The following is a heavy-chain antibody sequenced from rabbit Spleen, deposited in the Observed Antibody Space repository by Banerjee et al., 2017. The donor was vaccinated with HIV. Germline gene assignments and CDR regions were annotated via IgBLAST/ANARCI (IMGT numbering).Heavy chain of an antibody. V-gene: IGHV1S40*01. D-gene: IGHD4-2*01. CDR3: ARDAGTSFSTYGMDL. J-gene: IGHJ6*01. CDR1: GFFFNSGYD. CDR2: LYAGGSGST. Sequence: QSLEESGGGLVKPGAALTLTCKASGFFFNSGYDMCWVRQAPGKGLEWIACLYAGGSGSTYSATWAKGRFTISKTSSTTVTLQMTSLTAADTATYFCARDAGTSFSTYGMDLWGPGTLVTVS.